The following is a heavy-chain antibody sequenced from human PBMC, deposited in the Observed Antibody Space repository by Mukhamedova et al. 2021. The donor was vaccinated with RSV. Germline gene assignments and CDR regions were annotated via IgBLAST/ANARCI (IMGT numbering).Heavy chain of an antibody. CDR3: TKQTGYSNGWRSDY. Sequence: VRQTPGQGLEWISDVSGGGGKTNYADSVKGRFTVSRDNSKNTLYLQMDSLRGEDTGVYFCTKQTGYSNGWRSDYWGQGTQVTVSS. V-gene: IGHV3-23*01. J-gene: IGHJ4*02. CDR2: VSGGGGKT. D-gene: IGHD6-19*01.